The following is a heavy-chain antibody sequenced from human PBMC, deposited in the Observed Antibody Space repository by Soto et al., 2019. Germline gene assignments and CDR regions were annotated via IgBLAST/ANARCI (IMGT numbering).Heavy chain of an antibody. V-gene: IGHV4-39*01. CDR3: SRGSYYSGGFDS. CDR2: IYYSGNT. J-gene: IGHJ5*01. D-gene: IGHD3-10*01. CDR1: GGSISTSTYY. Sequence: SETLSLTCTASGGSISTSTYYWGWIRQPPGKGLEWIGSIYYSGNTYYNPSLKSRVTISVDTSKIQFSLKLSSVTAADTAVYYCSRGSYYSGGFDSWGQGTLVTVS.